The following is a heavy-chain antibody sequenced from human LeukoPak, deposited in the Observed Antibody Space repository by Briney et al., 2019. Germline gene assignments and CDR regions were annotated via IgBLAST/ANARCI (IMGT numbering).Heavy chain of an antibody. J-gene: IGHJ4*02. CDR2: IIPIFGTA. V-gene: IGHV1-69*05. CDR3: ARGLPLGYCSSTSCYYAFGY. Sequence: SVKVSCKASGGTFSSYAISWVRQAPGQGLEWMGGIIPIFGTANYAQKFQGRVTITTDESTSTAYMELSSLRSEDTAVYYCARGLPLGYCSSTSCYYAFGYWGQGTLVTVSS. CDR1: GGTFSSYA. D-gene: IGHD2-2*01.